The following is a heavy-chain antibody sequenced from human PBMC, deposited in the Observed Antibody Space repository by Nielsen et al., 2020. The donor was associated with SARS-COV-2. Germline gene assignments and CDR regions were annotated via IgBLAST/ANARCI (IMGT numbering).Heavy chain of an antibody. J-gene: IGHJ6*02. Sequence: SETLSLTCAVSGGSITSSNWWSWVRPPPGKGLEWIGEVYHSGGTNYNPSLKNRVIISVDSSKNQFSLILRSVTAADTAVYYCARVPPPVPTITGYYYYAMDVWGQGTAVTVSS. CDR3: ARVPPPVPTITGYYYYAMDV. D-gene: IGHD5-12*01. CDR2: VYHSGGT. CDR1: GGSITSSNW. V-gene: IGHV4-4*02.